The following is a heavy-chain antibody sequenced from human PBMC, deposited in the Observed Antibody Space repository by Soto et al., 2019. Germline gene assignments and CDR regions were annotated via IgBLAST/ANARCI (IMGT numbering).Heavy chain of an antibody. V-gene: IGHV6-1*01. J-gene: IGHJ6*03. CDR3: AGTTSHKWYYMDV. Sequence: QVPLQASGPGLVKPSQTLSLTCAISGDSVSSNSAAWNWIRLSPSRGLEWLARTYYRSRWSNDYAVSVRSRVTVNPATSKNQFSLQLTSVTPEDTAVYYCAGTTSHKWYYMDVWGKGTTVTVSS. CDR1: GDSVSSNSAA. D-gene: IGHD1-7*01. CDR2: TYYRSRWSN.